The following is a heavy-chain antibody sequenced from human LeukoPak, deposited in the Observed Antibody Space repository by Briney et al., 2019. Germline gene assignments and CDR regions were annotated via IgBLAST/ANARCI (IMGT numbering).Heavy chain of an antibody. CDR1: GFTFSSYG. Sequence: GGSLRLSCAASGFTFSSYGMHWVHQAPGKGLEWVAVISYDGSNKYYADSVKGRFTISRDNSKNTLYLQMNSLRAEDTAVYYCAKDRGDYYGSGSYGYYYYGMDVWGQGTTVTVSS. CDR2: ISYDGSNK. V-gene: IGHV3-30*18. CDR3: AKDRGDYYGSGSYGYYYYGMDV. D-gene: IGHD3-10*01. J-gene: IGHJ6*02.